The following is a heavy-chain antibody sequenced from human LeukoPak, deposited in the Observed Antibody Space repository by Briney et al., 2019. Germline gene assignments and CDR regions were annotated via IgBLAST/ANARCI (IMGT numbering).Heavy chain of an antibody. V-gene: IGHV4-59*01. J-gene: IGHJ4*02. Sequence: PSETVSLTCTVSGGSISSYYWSWVRQPPGKGLEWIGYIYYSGSTNYSPSLKSRVTISVDTSKNQFSLKLSSVTAADTAVYYCARGVWFGELLGYWGQGTLVTVSS. D-gene: IGHD3-10*01. CDR3: ARGVWFGELLGY. CDR2: IYYSGST. CDR1: GGSISSYY.